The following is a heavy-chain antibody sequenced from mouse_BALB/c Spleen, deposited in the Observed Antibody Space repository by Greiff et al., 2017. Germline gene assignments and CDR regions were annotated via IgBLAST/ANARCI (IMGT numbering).Heavy chain of an antibody. V-gene: IGHV2-9*02. D-gene: IGHD2-1*01. CDR3: ARDLGNYGFAY. CDR1: GFSLTTYG. Sequence: VKLVESGPGLVAPSQSLSITCTVSGFSLTTYGVHWVRQPPGKGLEWLGIIWAGGSTNYNSALMSRLSISKDNSKSQVFLNMNSLQTDDTALYYCARDLGNYGFAYWGQGTLVTVSA. J-gene: IGHJ3*01. CDR2: IWAGGST.